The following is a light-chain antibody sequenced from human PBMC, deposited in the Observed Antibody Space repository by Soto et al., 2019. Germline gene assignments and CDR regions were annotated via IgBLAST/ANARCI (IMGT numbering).Light chain of an antibody. CDR2: AAS. CDR3: QQCCSSPWT. Sequence: EIVLTQSPGTLSLSPGERATLSCRASQSVSSYYLAWYQQKPGQAPRLLIYAASSTATGIPDRFSGGGSGTDFTLTISRLEPEDFAVYYCQQCCSSPWTFGQGTNVDIK. V-gene: IGKV3-20*01. CDR1: QSVSSYY. J-gene: IGKJ1*01.